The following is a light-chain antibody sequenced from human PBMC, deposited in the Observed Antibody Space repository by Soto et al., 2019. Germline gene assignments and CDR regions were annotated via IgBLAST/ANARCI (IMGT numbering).Light chain of an antibody. CDR1: QTVTNNY. CDR3: QRYGSFSP. J-gene: IGKJ1*01. V-gene: IGKV3-20*01. Sequence: IVLTQSPGTLSLSPGDRATLSCRASQTVTNNYLAWYQQQPGQAPRLLIYGASSRATGIPDRFSGSGSGTYFTLTIIRLEPEEFAVYYCQRYGSFSPFGEGTKVDI. CDR2: GAS.